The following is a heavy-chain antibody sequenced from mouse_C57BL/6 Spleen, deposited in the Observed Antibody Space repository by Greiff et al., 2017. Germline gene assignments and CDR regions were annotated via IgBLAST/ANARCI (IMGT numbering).Heavy chain of an antibody. D-gene: IGHD1-1*01. CDR2: IDPSDSET. CDR1: GYTFTSYW. V-gene: IGHV1-52*01. Sequence: QVQLQQPGAELVRPGSSVQLSCTASGYTFTSYWMHWVKQRPIQGLEWIGNIDPSDSETHYNHKFKDKATLTVDKSSSTAYMQLISLTSEDSAVYYCARRGITTVVAPYAMDYWGQGTTVTVSS. CDR3: ARRGITTVVAPYAMDY. J-gene: IGHJ4*01.